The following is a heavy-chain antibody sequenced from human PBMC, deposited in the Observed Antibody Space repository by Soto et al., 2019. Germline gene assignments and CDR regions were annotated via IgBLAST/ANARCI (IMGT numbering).Heavy chain of an antibody. D-gene: IGHD3-16*01. Sequence: EVQLVESGGGLVQPGGSLRLSCAASGFTFSSYSMNWVRQAPGKGLEWVSYISTSISTIYYADSVKGRFTISRDNAKNSLYLQMNSLRAEDTAVYYCARDLWGVGVPGPWGQGTLVTVSS. CDR3: ARDLWGVGVPGP. V-gene: IGHV3-48*01. CDR1: GFTFSSYS. CDR2: ISTSISTI. J-gene: IGHJ5*02.